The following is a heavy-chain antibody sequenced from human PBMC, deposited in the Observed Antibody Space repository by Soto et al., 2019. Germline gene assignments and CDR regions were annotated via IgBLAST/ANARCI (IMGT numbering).Heavy chain of an antibody. V-gene: IGHV1-69*12. J-gene: IGHJ5*02. CDR3: ASPSSDWFDP. Sequence: QVQLVQSGAEVKKPGSSVKVSCKASGGTFSSYAISWVRQAPGQGLEWMGGIIPIFGTANYAKKLQGRVTITAHESTRTAYLELSSLRSEDTAVYYCASPSSDWFDPWGQGTLVTVSS. CDR2: IIPIFGTA. D-gene: IGHD6-6*01. CDR1: GGTFSSYA.